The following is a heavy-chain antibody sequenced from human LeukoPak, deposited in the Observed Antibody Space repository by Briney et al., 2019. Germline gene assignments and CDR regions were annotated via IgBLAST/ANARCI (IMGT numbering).Heavy chain of an antibody. CDR2: ISYDGSNK. CDR1: GFTFSSYA. D-gene: IGHD3-10*01. CDR3: ARAYYGSGSSHDGMDV. J-gene: IGHJ6*02. V-gene: IGHV3-30-3*01. Sequence: PGRSLRLSCAASGFTFSSYAMHWVRQAPGKGLEWVAVISYDGSNKYYADSVKGRFTISRDNSKNTLYLQMNSLRSDDTAVYYCARAYYGSGSSHDGMDVWGQGTTVTVSS.